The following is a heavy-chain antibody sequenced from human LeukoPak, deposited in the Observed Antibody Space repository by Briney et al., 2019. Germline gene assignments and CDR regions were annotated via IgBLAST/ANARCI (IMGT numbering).Heavy chain of an antibody. D-gene: IGHD3-22*01. CDR1: GFTVSSNY. V-gene: IGHV4-59*02. J-gene: IGHJ4*02. CDR2: IYYSGST. CDR3: ARVTGYMIEDYFNY. Sequence: PGGSLRLSCAASGFTVSSNYMSWVRQAPGKGLEWIGSIYYSGSTNYNPSLKSRVTISVKTSKNQFSLKLSSVTAADTAVYYCARVTGYMIEDYFNYWGQGTLVTVSS.